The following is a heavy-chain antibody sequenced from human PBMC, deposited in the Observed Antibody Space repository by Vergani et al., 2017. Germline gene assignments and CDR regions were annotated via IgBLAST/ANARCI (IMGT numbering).Heavy chain of an antibody. CDR2: IIPIFGTA. J-gene: IGHJ4*02. V-gene: IGHV1-69*01. Sequence: QVQLVQSGAEVKKPGSSVKVSCKASGGTFSSYAISWVRQAPGQGLEWMGGIIPIFGTANYAQKFQGRVTITADESTSTAYMELSSLRSEDTAVYYCVRGGPYCGGDCYYPLDYWGQGTLVTVSS. D-gene: IGHD2-21*02. CDR3: VRGGPYCGGDCYYPLDY. CDR1: GGTFSSYA.